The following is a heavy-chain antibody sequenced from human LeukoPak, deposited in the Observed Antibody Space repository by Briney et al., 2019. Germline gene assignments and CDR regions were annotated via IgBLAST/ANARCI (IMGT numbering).Heavy chain of an antibody. J-gene: IGHJ3*02. D-gene: IGHD2-15*01. V-gene: IGHV4-59*11. CDR2: IYYSGST. Sequence: SETLSLTCTVSGGSISSHYWSWIRQPPGKGLEWIGYIYYSGSTSYNPSLKSPVSISVDTSKNQFSLKLSSVTAADTAVYYCVRRLVVAGTGHAVDIWGQGTMVTVSS. CDR1: GGSISSHY. CDR3: VRRLVVAGTGHAVDI.